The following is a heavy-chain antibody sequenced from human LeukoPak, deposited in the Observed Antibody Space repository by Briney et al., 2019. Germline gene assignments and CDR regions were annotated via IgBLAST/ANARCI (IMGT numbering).Heavy chain of an antibody. CDR3: ARGGVNYWSPRY. V-gene: IGHV3-53*01. J-gene: IGHJ4*02. CDR1: GFTFSSYG. D-gene: IGHD5-24*01. Sequence: GGSLRLSCAASGFTFSSYGMHWVRQAPGKGLEWVSLLYTGGRTYYADSVEGRFTISRDDSKNTVYLHMNTVRAEDTAMYYCARGGVNYWSPRYWGQGTLVTVSS. CDR2: LYTGGRT.